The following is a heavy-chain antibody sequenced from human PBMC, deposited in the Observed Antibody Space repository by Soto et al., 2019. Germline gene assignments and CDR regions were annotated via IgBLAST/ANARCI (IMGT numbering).Heavy chain of an antibody. D-gene: IGHD6-19*01. V-gene: IGHV3-48*02. Sequence: HPGGSLRLSCAASGFTFSSYSMNWVRQAPGKGLEWVSYISSSSSTIYYADSVKGRFTISRDNAKNSLYLQMNSLRDEDTAVYYCARDIDLGIAVAGLDYCGQGTLVTVSS. CDR2: ISSSSSTI. CDR1: GFTFSSYS. J-gene: IGHJ4*02. CDR3: ARDIDLGIAVAGLDY.